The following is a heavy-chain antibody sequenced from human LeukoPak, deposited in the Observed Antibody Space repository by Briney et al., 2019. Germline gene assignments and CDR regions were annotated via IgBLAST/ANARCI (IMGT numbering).Heavy chain of an antibody. V-gene: IGHV1-18*01. CDR2: INSYNGNT. CDR1: GYTFTSYG. D-gene: IGHD2-2*02. CDR3: ARELKGDYCSSTSCYTGNWFDP. Sequence: GASVKVSCKASGYTFTSYGISWVRQAPGQGLEWMGWINSYNGNTNYAQNLQGRVTMTTDTSTSTAYMELRSLRSDDTAVYYCARELKGDYCSSTSCYTGNWFDPWGQGTLVTVSS. J-gene: IGHJ5*02.